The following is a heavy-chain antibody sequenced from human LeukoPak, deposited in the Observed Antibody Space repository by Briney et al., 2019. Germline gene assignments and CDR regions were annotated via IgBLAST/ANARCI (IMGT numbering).Heavy chain of an antibody. V-gene: IGHV3-21*01. CDR1: GFTFSSYS. CDR2: ISSSSSYI. J-gene: IGHJ4*02. CDR3: ARHPTHYYDSSGYYYASSYYFDY. Sequence: GGSLRLSCAASGFTFSSYSMNWVRQAPGKGLEWVSSISSSSSYIYYADSVKGRFTISRDNAKNSLYLQMNSLRAEDTAVYYCARHPTHYYDSSGYYYASSYYFDYWGQGTLVTVSS. D-gene: IGHD3-22*01.